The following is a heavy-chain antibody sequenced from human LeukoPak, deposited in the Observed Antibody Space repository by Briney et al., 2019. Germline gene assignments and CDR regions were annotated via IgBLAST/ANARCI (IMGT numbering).Heavy chain of an antibody. Sequence: GGSLRLSCAASGFTVSSNYMSWLRQARGKGLEGVSVIYSGGSTYYADSVKGRFTISRDNSKNTLYLQMNSLRAEDTAVYYCAIFVVAGPDAFDIWGQGTMVTVSS. CDR3: AIFVVAGPDAFDI. V-gene: IGHV3-53*01. CDR1: GFTVSSNY. CDR2: IYSGGST. D-gene: IGHD2-21*01. J-gene: IGHJ3*02.